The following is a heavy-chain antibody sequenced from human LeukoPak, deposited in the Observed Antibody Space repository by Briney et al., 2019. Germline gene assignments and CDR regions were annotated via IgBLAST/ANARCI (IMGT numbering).Heavy chain of an antibody. CDR3: VKHSGGVYGNSDS. CDR2: VGRSGVDT. D-gene: IGHD1-1*01. CDR1: GCTFSSYA. V-gene: IGHV3-23*01. J-gene: IGHJ4*02. Sequence: GESLRLSCVASGCTFSSYAVSWFRQAPGKGLEWVSTVGRSGVDTYYADSVRGRFTISKDSSKNTLQMTSLSAEDTAIYYCVKHSGGVYGNSDSWGQGILVTVSS.